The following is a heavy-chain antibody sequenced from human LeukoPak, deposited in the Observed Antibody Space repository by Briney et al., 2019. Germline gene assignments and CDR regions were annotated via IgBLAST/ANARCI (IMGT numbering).Heavy chain of an antibody. Sequence: GASVKVSCKASGYTFTGYYMHWVRQAPGQGLEWMGWINPNSGGTNYAQKFQGRVTMTRDTSISTAYMELSRLRSDDTAVYYCARTNEGWVEWELPEYYFDYWGQGTLVTVSS. J-gene: IGHJ4*02. D-gene: IGHD1-26*01. CDR2: INPNSGGT. V-gene: IGHV1-2*02. CDR1: GYTFTGYY. CDR3: ARTNEGWVEWELPEYYFDY.